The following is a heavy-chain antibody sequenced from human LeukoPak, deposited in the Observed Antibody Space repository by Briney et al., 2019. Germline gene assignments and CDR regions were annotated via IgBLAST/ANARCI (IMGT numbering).Heavy chain of an antibody. V-gene: IGHV1-8*01. CDR2: MNPNSGNT. D-gene: IGHD4/OR15-4a*01. Sequence: ASVKVSCKASGYTFTSYDINWVRQATGQGLEWMGWMNPNSGNTGYAQKFQGRVTMTRNTSISTAYMELSSLRSEDTAVYYCARTSILTNYYYYMDVWGKGTTVTVSS. J-gene: IGHJ6*03. CDR1: GYTFTSYD. CDR3: ARTSILTNYYYYMDV.